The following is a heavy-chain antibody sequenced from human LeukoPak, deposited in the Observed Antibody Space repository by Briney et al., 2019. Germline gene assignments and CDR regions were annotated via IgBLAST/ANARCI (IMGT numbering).Heavy chain of an antibody. CDR3: GRDPDHGAVDY. J-gene: IGHJ4*02. V-gene: IGHV3-21*01. CDR2: ISSSSSYI. CDR1: GFTFSSYS. D-gene: IGHD3-16*01. Sequence: SGGSLRLSCAASGFTFSSYSMNWVRQAPGKGLEWVSSISSSSSYIYYADSVKGRFTISRDNAKNSLYLQMNSLRVEDTAVYYCGRDPDHGAVDYWGQGTLVTVSS.